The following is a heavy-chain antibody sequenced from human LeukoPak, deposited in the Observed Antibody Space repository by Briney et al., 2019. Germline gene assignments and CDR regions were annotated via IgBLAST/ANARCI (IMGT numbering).Heavy chain of an antibody. D-gene: IGHD2-15*01. CDR3: AKDQVASLRGMDV. CDR2: ISYDGSNK. V-gene: IGHV3-30*18. CDR1: GFTFSSYG. J-gene: IGHJ6*02. Sequence: PGGSLRLSCAASGFTFSSYGMHWVRQAPGKGLEWVAVISYDGSNKYYVDSVKGRFTISRDNSKNTLYLQMNSLRAEDTAVYYCAKDQVASLRGMDVWGQGTTVTVSS.